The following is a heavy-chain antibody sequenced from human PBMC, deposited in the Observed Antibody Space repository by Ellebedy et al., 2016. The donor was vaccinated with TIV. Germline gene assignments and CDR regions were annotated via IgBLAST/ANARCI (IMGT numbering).Heavy chain of an antibody. D-gene: IGHD2-15*01. Sequence: GGSLRLSCAASGFSFSYYSMNWVRQAPGKGLEWISYISGGGSYIYYADSVKGRFTISRANAKNSLYLQMNSLRAEDTAVYYCARDLTLSEGRYYFDSWGQGTLVTVSS. V-gene: IGHV3-21*05. CDR1: GFSFSYYS. CDR2: ISGGGSYI. J-gene: IGHJ4*02. CDR3: ARDLTLSEGRYYFDS.